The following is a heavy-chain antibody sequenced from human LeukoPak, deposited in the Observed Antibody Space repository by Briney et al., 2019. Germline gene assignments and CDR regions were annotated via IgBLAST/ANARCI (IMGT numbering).Heavy chain of an antibody. Sequence: GGSLRLSCAASGFTFSSYGMHWVRQAPGKGLEWVAVIPNDRRNSYYVDSVKGRFTISRDNSKNTLYLQMSSLRAEDTAVYYCATSRDFYDTSGYYPYYFDCWGQGTLVTVSS. CDR2: IPNDRRNS. CDR3: ATSRDFYDTSGYYPYYFDC. V-gene: IGHV3-30*03. J-gene: IGHJ4*02. D-gene: IGHD3-22*01. CDR1: GFTFSSYG.